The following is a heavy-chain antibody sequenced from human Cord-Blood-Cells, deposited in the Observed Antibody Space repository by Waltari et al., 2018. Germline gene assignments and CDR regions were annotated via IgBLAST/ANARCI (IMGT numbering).Heavy chain of an antibody. CDR3: ARETSEVLRFLEWLLYSGWFDP. CDR1: GGSFSGSY. D-gene: IGHD3-3*01. V-gene: IGHV4-34*01. J-gene: IGHJ5*02. CDR2: INHSGST. Sequence: QVQLQQWGAGLLKPSETLSLTCAVYGGSFSGSYWSWIRQPPGKRLAWIGEINHSGSTNYNPSLKSRVTISVDTSKNQFSLKLSSVTAADTAVYYCARETSEVLRFLEWLLYSGWFDPWGQGTLVTVSS.